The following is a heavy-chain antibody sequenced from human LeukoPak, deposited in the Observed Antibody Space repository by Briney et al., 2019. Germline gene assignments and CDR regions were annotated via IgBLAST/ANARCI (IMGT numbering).Heavy chain of an antibody. D-gene: IGHD5-12*01. CDR3: ARGYSGYRTEDY. CDR1: GFTFSNYE. CDR2: ISSSGSTI. J-gene: IGHJ4*02. V-gene: IGHV3-48*03. Sequence: GGSLRLSCAASGFTFSNYEMNWVRQAPGKGLEWVSYISSSGSTIYYANSVKGRFTISRDNAKNSLYLQMNSLRVDDTGFYYCARGYSGYRTEDYWGRGALVTVSS.